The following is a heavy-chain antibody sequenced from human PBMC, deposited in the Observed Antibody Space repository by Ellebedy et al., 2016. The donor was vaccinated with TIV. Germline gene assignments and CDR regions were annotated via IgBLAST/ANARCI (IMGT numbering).Heavy chain of an antibody. CDR2: INHSGST. CDR1: GESFSGYY. CDR3: ARGVAARYFGSREKTQRNGLDV. J-gene: IGHJ6*02. D-gene: IGHD3-9*01. V-gene: IGHV4-34*01. Sequence: MPSETLSLTCAVYGESFSGYYWSWIRQPPGKGLEWIGEINHSGSTNYNPSLKGRVTISVDTSKNQFSLKLSSVTAADTAVYYCARGVAARYFGSREKTQRNGLDVWGQGTTVTVSS.